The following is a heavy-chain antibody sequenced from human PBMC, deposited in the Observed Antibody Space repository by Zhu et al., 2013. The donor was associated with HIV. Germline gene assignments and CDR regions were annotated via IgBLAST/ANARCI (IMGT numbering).Heavy chain of an antibody. CDR1: GYTLTSYG. J-gene: IGHJ6*03. Sequence: QVQLVQSGAEVKKPGASVKVSCKASGYTLTSYGISWVRQAPGQGLEWMAWISDYNGNTNYAQNLQDRVTMTTDTSTSTAYMELRSLRSDDTAVYYXARTVDSSGSLYYYYMDVWGKGTTGHRLL. D-gene: IGHD3-22*01. V-gene: IGHV1-18*01. CDR2: ISDYNGNT. CDR3: ARTVDSSGSLYYYYMDV.